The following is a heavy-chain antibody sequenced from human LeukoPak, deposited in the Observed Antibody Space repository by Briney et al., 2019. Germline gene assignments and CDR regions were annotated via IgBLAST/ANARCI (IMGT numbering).Heavy chain of an antibody. Sequence: SETLSLTCTVSGGSISSYYWSWIRQPPGKGLEWIGYISYSGSTNYNPSLKSRVTMSVDTSKNQFSLKLTSVTAADTAVYYCARHRGLWSDYYCDYWGQGTLVTVSS. V-gene: IGHV4-59*08. CDR1: GGSISSYY. J-gene: IGHJ4*02. CDR3: ARHRGLWSDYYCDY. CDR2: ISYSGST. D-gene: IGHD4/OR15-4a*01.